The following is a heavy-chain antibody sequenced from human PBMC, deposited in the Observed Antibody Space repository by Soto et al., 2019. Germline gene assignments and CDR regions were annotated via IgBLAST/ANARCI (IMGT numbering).Heavy chain of an antibody. D-gene: IGHD2-15*01. Sequence: VQLVESGGGLVQPGASLRLSCAASEFTFSSYWMSWVRQAPGKGLEWVANIKQDGNEKFYVDSVNGRFTISRDNAKNSVYLQMNNLRAEDTAVYYCARPLGYCSGGSCFPFDKWGQGTLVTVSS. CDR1: EFTFSSYW. V-gene: IGHV3-7*01. J-gene: IGHJ4*02. CDR3: ARPLGYCSGGSCFPFDK. CDR2: IKQDGNEK.